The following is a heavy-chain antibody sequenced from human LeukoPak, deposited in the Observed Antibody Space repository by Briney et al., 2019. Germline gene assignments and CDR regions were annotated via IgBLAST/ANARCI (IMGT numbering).Heavy chain of an antibody. V-gene: IGHV3-48*01. J-gene: IGHJ5*02. Sequence: GGSLRLSCEASGCTFSNYGMNWVRHAPGKGLEWVSYIRPNDGTTHYADSVKGRFTISRDNAKNSLSLQMTSRSVDESAVYYCVRGQTNLDNWFDPWGQGTLVIVSS. D-gene: IGHD2-8*01. CDR1: GCTFSNYG. CDR3: VRGQTNLDNWFDP. CDR2: IRPNDGTT.